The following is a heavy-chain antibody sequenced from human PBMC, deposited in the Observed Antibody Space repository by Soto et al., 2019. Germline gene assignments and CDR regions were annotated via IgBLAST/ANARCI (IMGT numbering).Heavy chain of an antibody. CDR3: AKSKQLVPYYYYYGMDV. J-gene: IGHJ6*02. V-gene: IGHV3-23*01. D-gene: IGHD6-6*01. CDR2: ISGSGGST. CDR1: GFTFSSYA. Sequence: PGGSLRLSCAASGFTFSSYAMSWVRQAPGKGLEWVSAISGSGGSTYYADCVKGRFTISRDNSKNTLYLQMNSLRAEDTAVYYCAKSKQLVPYYYYYGMDVWGQGTTVTVSS.